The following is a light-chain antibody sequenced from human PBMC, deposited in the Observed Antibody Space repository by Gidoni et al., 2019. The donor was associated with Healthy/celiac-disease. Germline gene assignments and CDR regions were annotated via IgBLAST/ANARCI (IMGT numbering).Light chain of an antibody. V-gene: IGKV1-39*01. CDR1: QNIYSN. CDR3: QQSYSTPRT. J-gene: IGKJ1*01. CDR2: AAS. Sequence: DIEMTQSPSSLSASVGDRVTITCRASQNIYSNFNWYQQKPGKAPTLLIYAASSLQSGVPSRFSGSGSGTDFTLAIRSLQPEDVATYYCQQSYSTPRTFGQGTKVEIK.